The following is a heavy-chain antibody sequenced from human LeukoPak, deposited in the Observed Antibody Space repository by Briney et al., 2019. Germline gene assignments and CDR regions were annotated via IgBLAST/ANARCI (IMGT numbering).Heavy chain of an antibody. D-gene: IGHD3-22*01. Sequence: GESLRLSCAASGFTFSNYWMSWVRQAPGKGLEWVAVISYDGSNKYYADSVKGRFTISRDNSKNTLYLQMNSLRAEDTAAYYCARGGDYYDSSAQGVDYWGQGTLVTASS. CDR3: ARGGDYYDSSAQGVDY. CDR1: GFTFSNYW. V-gene: IGHV3-30*03. J-gene: IGHJ4*02. CDR2: ISYDGSNK.